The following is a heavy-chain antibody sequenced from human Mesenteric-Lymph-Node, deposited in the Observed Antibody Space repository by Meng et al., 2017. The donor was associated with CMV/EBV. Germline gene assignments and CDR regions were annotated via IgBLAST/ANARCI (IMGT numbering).Heavy chain of an antibody. Sequence: TFTSYIMHWVRQAPGQRLEWMGWINAGIGNTKYSQKFQARVTITRDTSASTAYMELSSLRSEDTAVYYCAREGATYYYGSGSYQLDHWGQGTLVTVSS. CDR2: INAGIGNT. CDR1: TFTSYI. J-gene: IGHJ4*02. CDR3: AREGATYYYGSGSYQLDH. V-gene: IGHV1-3*01. D-gene: IGHD3-10*01.